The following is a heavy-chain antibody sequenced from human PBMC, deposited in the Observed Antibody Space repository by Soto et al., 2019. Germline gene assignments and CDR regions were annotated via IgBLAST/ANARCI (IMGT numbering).Heavy chain of an antibody. CDR1: GFTCSSYW. V-gene: IGHV3-7*04. CDR3: ARFYYDSSGYLPSPYYYYYGMDV. CDR2: IKQDGSEK. D-gene: IGHD3-22*01. J-gene: IGHJ6*02. Sequence: GGSMRLSCAASGFTCSSYWMSWVRQAPGKGLEWVANIKQDGSEKYYVDSVKGRFTISRDNAKNSLYLQMNSLRAEDTAVYYCARFYYDSSGYLPSPYYYYYGMDVWGQGTTVTVSS.